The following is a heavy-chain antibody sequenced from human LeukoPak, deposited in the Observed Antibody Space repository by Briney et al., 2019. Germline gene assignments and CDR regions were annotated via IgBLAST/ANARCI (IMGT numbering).Heavy chain of an antibody. CDR1: GGSFSGYY. Sequence: SETLSLTCAVYGGSFSGYYWSWVRQPPGKGLEWIGEINHSGSTNYNPSLTSRGTISVDTSKNQFSLKLSSVTAADTAVYYCARRRRNHFDYWGQGTLVTVSS. J-gene: IGHJ4*02. D-gene: IGHD1-14*01. CDR3: ARRRRNHFDY. CDR2: INHSGST. V-gene: IGHV4-34*01.